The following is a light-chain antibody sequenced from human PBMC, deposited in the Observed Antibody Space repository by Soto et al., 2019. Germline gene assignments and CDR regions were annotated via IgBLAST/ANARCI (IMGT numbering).Light chain of an antibody. CDR1: TSDVGAYNY. Sequence: QSALTQPASVSGSPGQSITISCTGSTSDVGAYNYVSWYKHHPGQAPQLMIYEVSNRPSGVSNRFSGSKSGNTASLTISGLQADDEGDYYCSSYTSSSTLLFGGGTKLTVL. CDR2: EVS. V-gene: IGLV2-14*01. CDR3: SSYTSSSTLL. J-gene: IGLJ2*01.